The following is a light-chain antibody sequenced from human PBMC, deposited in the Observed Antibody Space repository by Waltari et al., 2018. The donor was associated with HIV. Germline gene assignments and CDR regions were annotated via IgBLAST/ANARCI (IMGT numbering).Light chain of an antibody. CDR2: GNS. V-gene: IGLV1-40*01. Sequence: QSALTQPPSVSGAPGQRVTISCTGSSSNIGAGYDVHWYQQVPGTAPKLLIYGNSNRPAGFPARCSGSKSGPSASLAVTGLQAEDEADYYGQSYDSSLSGGVFGGGTKLTVL. CDR1: SSNIGAGYD. CDR3: QSYDSSLSGGV. J-gene: IGLJ3*02.